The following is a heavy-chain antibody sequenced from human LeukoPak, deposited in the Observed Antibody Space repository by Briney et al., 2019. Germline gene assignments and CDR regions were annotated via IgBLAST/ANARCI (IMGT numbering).Heavy chain of an antibody. D-gene: IGHD4-23*01. V-gene: IGHV3-21*01. CDR1: GFTLSSYA. CDR2: ISSSSSDI. J-gene: IGHJ3*02. Sequence: AVGSLRLSCTGSGFTLSSYAMNWVRRAPGQGLEWVSSISSSSSDIYYTDSVKGRFTISRDNAKNSLYLQMNSLRAEDTAVYYCVTDYGGSSGAFDIWGQGTMVTVSS. CDR3: VTDYGGSSGAFDI.